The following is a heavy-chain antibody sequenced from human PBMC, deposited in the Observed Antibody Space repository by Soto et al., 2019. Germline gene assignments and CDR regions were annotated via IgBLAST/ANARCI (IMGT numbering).Heavy chain of an antibody. CDR2: INHSGST. Sequence: QVQLQQWGAGLLKPSETLSLTCAVYGGSFSGYYWSWIRQPPGKGLEWIGEINHSGSTNYNPSLKXRXTXXVDTSKNQFSLKLSSVTAADTAVYYCARPQGPRDYWGQGTLVTVSS. CDR1: GGSFSGYY. J-gene: IGHJ4*02. CDR3: ARPQGPRDY. V-gene: IGHV4-34*01.